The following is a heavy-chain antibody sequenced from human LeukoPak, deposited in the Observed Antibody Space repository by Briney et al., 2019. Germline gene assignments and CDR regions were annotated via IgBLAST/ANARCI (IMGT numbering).Heavy chain of an antibody. D-gene: IGHD3-3*01. Sequence: HPGGSLRLSCAASGFTFSSYGMHWVRQAPGKGLEWVAFIRYDGSNKYYADSVKGRFTISRDNSKNTLYLQMNSLRAEDTAVYYCAKDLPGGEAIFGVASDYWGQGTLVTVSS. CDR2: IRYDGSNK. CDR3: AKDLPGGEAIFGVASDY. J-gene: IGHJ4*02. V-gene: IGHV3-30*02. CDR1: GFTFSSYG.